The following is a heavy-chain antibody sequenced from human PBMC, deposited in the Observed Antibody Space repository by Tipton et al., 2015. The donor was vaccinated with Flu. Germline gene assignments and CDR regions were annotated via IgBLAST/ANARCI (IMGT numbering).Heavy chain of an antibody. CDR1: GFTLSSYA. V-gene: IGHV3-21*01. CDR3: ARDRTRLASPLDY. Sequence: SLRLSCAASGFTLSSYAMNWVRQAPGKGLEWVSFISGRDDHPYYADSMNGRVTVSRDNAKNSPFLQMNSLRVDDSAVYFCARDRTRLASPLDYWGQGTLVTVSS. J-gene: IGHJ4*02. D-gene: IGHD3-16*01. CDR2: ISGRDDHP.